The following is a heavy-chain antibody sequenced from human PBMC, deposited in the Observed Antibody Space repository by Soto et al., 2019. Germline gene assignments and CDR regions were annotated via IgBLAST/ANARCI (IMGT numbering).Heavy chain of an antibody. Sequence: QLQLQESGPGLVRPSETLSLTCTVSGGSIKGTGYFWAWIRQSPGKGLEWIASLYDNENDRNYYKPSLKSRVTISADTSKNQLSLRLTLVTAADTAVFFCARHGTFWGDTPRWVDPWGQGTLVTVSS. CDR2: LYDNENDRN. D-gene: IGHD2-21*01. CDR1: GGSIKGTGYF. J-gene: IGHJ5*02. CDR3: ARHGTFWGDTPRWVDP. V-gene: IGHV4-39*01.